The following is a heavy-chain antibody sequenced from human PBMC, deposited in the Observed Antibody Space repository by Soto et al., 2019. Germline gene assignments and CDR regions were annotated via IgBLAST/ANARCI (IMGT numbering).Heavy chain of an antibody. CDR3: ARFGYVDTAMVYYFDY. J-gene: IGHJ4*02. V-gene: IGHV4-39*01. CDR2: IYYSGST. CDR1: GGSISSSSYY. Sequence: QLQLQESGPGLVKPSETLSLTCTVSGGSISSSSYYWGWIRQPPGKGLEWIGSIYYSGSTYYNPSLKSRVTISVDTSKNQFSLTLSSVTAADTAVYYCARFGYVDTAMVYYFDYWGQGTLVTVSS. D-gene: IGHD5-18*01.